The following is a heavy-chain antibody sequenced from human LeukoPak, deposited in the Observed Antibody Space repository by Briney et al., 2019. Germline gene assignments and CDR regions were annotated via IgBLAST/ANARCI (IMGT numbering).Heavy chain of an antibody. Sequence: SVKVSCKASGGTFSSYAISWVRQAPGQGLEWMGGIIPVFGTANYAQKFQGRVTITADESTSTAYMELSSLRSEDTAVYYCARPAARPYYYYYMDVWGKGTTVTVSS. CDR3: ARPAARPYYYYYMDV. D-gene: IGHD6-6*01. V-gene: IGHV1-69*13. CDR1: GGTFSSYA. J-gene: IGHJ6*03. CDR2: IIPVFGTA.